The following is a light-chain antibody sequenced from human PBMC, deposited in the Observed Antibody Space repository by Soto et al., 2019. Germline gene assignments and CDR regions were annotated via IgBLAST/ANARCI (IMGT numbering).Light chain of an antibody. CDR1: QSISRW. CDR3: QQYNSYSQT. V-gene: IGKV1-5*03. CDR2: QAS. J-gene: IGKJ1*01. Sequence: IQLTQSPSTLSASLGDTVTMTCRASQSISRWLVWYQQKPGKAPKLLIYQASSLESGVPSRFSGRGSGTEFTLTINSLQPEDFATYYCQQYNSYSQTFGQGTKVDIK.